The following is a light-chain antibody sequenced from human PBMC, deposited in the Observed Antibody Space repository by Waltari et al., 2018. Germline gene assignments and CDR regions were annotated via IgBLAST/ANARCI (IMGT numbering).Light chain of an antibody. CDR2: RNN. V-gene: IGLV1-44*01. CDR3: AAWDDSLGGPV. CDR1: SSNIDRNT. J-gene: IGLJ2*01. Sequence: QSVLTQPPSMSGTPGQRVTISCSGSSSNIDRNTVNWYQQVPGTAPKVLIYRNNQRPSGVPDRFSGSKSGTSASLAISGLQSEDEADYHCAAWDDSLGGPVFGGGTTLTVL.